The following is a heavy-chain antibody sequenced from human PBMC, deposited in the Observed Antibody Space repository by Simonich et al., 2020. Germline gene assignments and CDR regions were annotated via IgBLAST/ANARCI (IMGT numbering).Heavy chain of an antibody. D-gene: IGHD6-13*01. J-gene: IGHJ3*02. V-gene: IGHV4-39*01. CDR3: ARHAGFAFDI. CDR2: IYYSEST. CDR1: GGSNSSSSYY. Sequence: QLQLQESGPGLVKPSETLSLTCTVSGGSNSSSSYYWGWIRQPPGKGLEWIGSIYYSESTNYNPSLKSRVTIAVDTSKNQFSLKLSSVTAADTAVYYCARHAGFAFDIWGQGTMVTVSS.